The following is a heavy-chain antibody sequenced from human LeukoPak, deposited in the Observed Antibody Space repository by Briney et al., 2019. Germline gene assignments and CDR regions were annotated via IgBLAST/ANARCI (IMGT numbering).Heavy chain of an antibody. CDR1: GITLSNYG. CDR3: AKRGVVIRVMLVGFHKQAYYFDS. CDR2: ISDSGGAT. D-gene: IGHD3-16*01. J-gene: IGHJ4*02. Sequence: GGSLRLSCAVSGITLSNYGMSWVRQAPGKGLEWVAGISDSGGATNYADSVKGRFTISRDKRKHTLYLQMNSLRAEDTAVYFCAKRGVVIRVMLVGFHKQAYYFDSWGQGALVTVSS. V-gene: IGHV3-23*01.